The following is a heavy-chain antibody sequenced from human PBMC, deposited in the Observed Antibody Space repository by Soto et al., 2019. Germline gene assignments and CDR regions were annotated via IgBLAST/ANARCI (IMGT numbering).Heavy chain of an antibody. CDR3: ARTQYVYIWVGCAFDI. J-gene: IGHJ3*02. CDR2: IKQDGSEK. Sequence: EVQLVESGGGLVQPGGSLRLSCAASGFTFSSYWMSWVRQAPGKGLEWVANIKQDGSEKYYVDSVKGRFTISRDNAKNSLYLQMNSVRAEDTAVYYCARTQYVYIWVGCAFDIWGQGTMVTGSS. CDR1: GFTFSSYW. D-gene: IGHD3-16*01. V-gene: IGHV3-7*01.